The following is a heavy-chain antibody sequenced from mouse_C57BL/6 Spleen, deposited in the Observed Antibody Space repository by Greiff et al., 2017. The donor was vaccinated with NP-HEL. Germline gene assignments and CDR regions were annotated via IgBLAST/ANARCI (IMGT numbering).Heavy chain of an antibody. CDR3: ARDRFPAMDY. CDR1: GYSITSGYY. Sequence: ESGPGLVKPSQSLSLTCSVTGYSITSGYYWNWIRQFPGNKLEWMGYISYDGSNNYNPSLKNRISITRDTSKNQFFLKLNSVTTEDTATYYCARDRFPAMDYWGQGTSVTVSS. J-gene: IGHJ4*01. V-gene: IGHV3-6*01. CDR2: ISYDGSN.